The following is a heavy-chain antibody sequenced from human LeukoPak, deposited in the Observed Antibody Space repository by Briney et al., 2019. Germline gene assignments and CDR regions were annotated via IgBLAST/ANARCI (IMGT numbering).Heavy chain of an antibody. CDR2: INPNSGGT. CDR3: AAVVYGDYGNY. V-gene: IGHV1-2*06. Sequence: GASVKVSCKASGYTFTGYYMHWVRRAPGQGLEWTGRINPNSGGTNYAQKFQGRVTMTRDTSISTAYMELSRLRSDDTAVYYCAAVVYGDYGNYWGQGTLVTVSS. D-gene: IGHD4-17*01. J-gene: IGHJ4*02. CDR1: GYTFTGYY.